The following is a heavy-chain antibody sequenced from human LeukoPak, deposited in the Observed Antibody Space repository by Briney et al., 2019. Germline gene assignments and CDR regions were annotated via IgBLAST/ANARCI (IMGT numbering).Heavy chain of an antibody. CDR3: ARFLTVTTFDY. CDR2: LDPSDSYT. V-gene: IGHV5-10-1*01. Sequence: GESLKISCKGSGYSFTSYWIGWVRQMPGKGLAWMGRLDPSDSYTNYSPSFQGHVTISADTSISTAYLQWSSLKASDTAMYYCARFLTVTTFDYWGQGTLVTVSS. CDR1: GYSFTSYW. J-gene: IGHJ4*02. D-gene: IGHD4-11*01.